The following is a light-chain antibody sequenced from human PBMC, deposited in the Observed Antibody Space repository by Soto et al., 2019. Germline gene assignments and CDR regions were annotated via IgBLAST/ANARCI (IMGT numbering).Light chain of an antibody. J-gene: IGKJ1*01. V-gene: IGKV3-15*01. CDR2: GAS. CDR3: QQYGSSPRT. CDR1: QSVRSN. Sequence: EVVMTQSPATLSVSPGERATLSCWASQSVRSNLAWYQQKPGQAPRLLIYGASTRATGIPARFSGSGSGTEFTLTISSLQSEDFAMYYCQQYGSSPRTFGQGTKVDIK.